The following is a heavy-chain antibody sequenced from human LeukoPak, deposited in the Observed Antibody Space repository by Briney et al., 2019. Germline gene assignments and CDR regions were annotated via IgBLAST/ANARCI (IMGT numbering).Heavy chain of an antibody. CDR2: IYYSGST. V-gene: IGHV4-39*01. CDR3: ATLLWFGELSFSWFNP. Sequence: PSQTLSLTCTVSGGSISSGGYYWSWIRQPPGKGLEWIGTIYYSGSTYYSPSLKSRVIISVDTSKNQFSLKLRSVTAADTAVYYCATLLWFGELSFSWFNPWGQGTLVTVSS. J-gene: IGHJ5*02. CDR1: GGSISSGGYY. D-gene: IGHD3-10*01.